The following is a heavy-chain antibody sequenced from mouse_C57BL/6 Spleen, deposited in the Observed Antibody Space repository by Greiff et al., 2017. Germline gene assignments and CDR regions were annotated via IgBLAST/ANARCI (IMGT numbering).Heavy chain of an antibody. D-gene: IGHD2-3*01. Sequence: QVQLQQPGTELVKPGASVKLSCKASGYTFTSYWMHWVKQRPGQGLEWIGNINPSNGGTNYNEKFKRKATLTVDKSSSTAYMQLISLTSEDSAVYYCASGGYDGYFPWFAYWGQGTLVTVSA. CDR3: ASGGYDGYFPWFAY. J-gene: IGHJ3*01. CDR2: INPSNGGT. V-gene: IGHV1-53*01. CDR1: GYTFTSYW.